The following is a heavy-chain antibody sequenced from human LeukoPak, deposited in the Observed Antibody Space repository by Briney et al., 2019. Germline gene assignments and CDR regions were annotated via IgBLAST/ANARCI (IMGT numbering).Heavy chain of an antibody. V-gene: IGHV3-23*01. CDR1: GFTFSSYG. CDR2: I. Sequence: GGSLRLSCAASGFTFSSYGMSWVRQAPGKGLEWVSGIKGRFTISRDNSKNTLYLRMNSLRAEDTAVYYCAKAVVPVISQHYFDYWGQGTLVTVSS. D-gene: IGHD3-22*01. CDR3: AKAVVPVISQHYFDY. J-gene: IGHJ4*02.